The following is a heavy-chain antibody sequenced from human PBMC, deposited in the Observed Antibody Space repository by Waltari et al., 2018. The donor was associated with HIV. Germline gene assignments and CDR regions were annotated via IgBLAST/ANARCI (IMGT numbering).Heavy chain of an antibody. Sequence: QVQLQESGPGLVKPSETLSLTCAVSGYSISSGYYWGWIRPPPGKGLEWIGSIYHSGSTYYNPSLKSRVTISVDTSKNQFSLKLSSVTAADTAVYYCARHDYGDYGPFDYWGQGTLVTVSS. J-gene: IGHJ4*02. V-gene: IGHV4-38-2*01. CDR3: ARHDYGDYGPFDY. D-gene: IGHD4-17*01. CDR1: GYSISSGYY. CDR2: IYHSGST.